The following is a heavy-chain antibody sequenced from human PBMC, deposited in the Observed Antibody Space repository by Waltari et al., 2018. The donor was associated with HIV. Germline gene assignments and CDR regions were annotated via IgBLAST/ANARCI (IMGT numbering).Heavy chain of an antibody. D-gene: IGHD6-19*01. Sequence: EVQLVESGGGLVKPGGSLRLSCEASGFTFSSYTMHWVRKAPGKGLEWFSSISSSSSDIYYAVSVKGRFTISRDNAKNSLFLQMSSLRAEDMAVYYCARASRGVAVAGFDYWGQGILVTVSS. J-gene: IGHJ4*02. CDR3: ARASRGVAVAGFDY. CDR1: GFTFSSYT. CDR2: ISSSSSDI. V-gene: IGHV3-21*01.